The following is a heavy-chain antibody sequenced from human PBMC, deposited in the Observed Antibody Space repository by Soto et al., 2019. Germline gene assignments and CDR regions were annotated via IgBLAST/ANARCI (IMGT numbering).Heavy chain of an antibody. CDR3: ARGPPDTYYYDSSGFDI. CDR1: GYTFTSYG. D-gene: IGHD3-22*01. J-gene: IGHJ3*02. V-gene: IGHV1-18*01. CDR2: ISAYNGNT. Sequence: QVQLVQSGAAVKKPGASVKVSCKASGYTFTSYGISWVRQAPGQGLEWMGWISAYNGNTNYAQKLQGRVTMTTDTSTSTAYMELRSLRSDDTAVYYCARGPPDTYYYDSSGFDIWGQGTMVTVSS.